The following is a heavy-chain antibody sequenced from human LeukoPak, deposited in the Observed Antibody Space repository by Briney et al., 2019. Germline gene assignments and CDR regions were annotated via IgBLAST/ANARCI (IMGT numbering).Heavy chain of an antibody. D-gene: IGHD6-13*01. Sequence: GGSLRLSCAASGFTFSNAWMSWVRQAPGKGLEWVGRLKSKNNGGTVDYAAPVKGRFTISRDDSEDTFYLQMNSLKSEDTAVYYCCTVSGFGTSWDHWGQGTLVTVSS. CDR3: CTVSGFGTSWDH. J-gene: IGHJ4*02. V-gene: IGHV3-15*01. CDR2: LKSKNNGGTV. CDR1: GFTFSNAW.